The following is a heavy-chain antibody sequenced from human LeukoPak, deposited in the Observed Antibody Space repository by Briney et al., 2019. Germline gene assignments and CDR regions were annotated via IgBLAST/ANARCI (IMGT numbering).Heavy chain of an antibody. CDR3: ARHVYGRHQLQSYHFDY. Sequence: SETLSLTCDVSGYSTSSGHYWGWIRQSPGKGLEWIASMYKSGSTYFKSSLKSRVTISLDTPKNQFSLTLNSATAADTAIYYCARHVYGRHQLQSYHFDYWGQGILVTVSS. CDR2: MYKSGST. D-gene: IGHD5-24*01. CDR1: GYSTSSGHY. J-gene: IGHJ4*01. V-gene: IGHV4-38-2*01.